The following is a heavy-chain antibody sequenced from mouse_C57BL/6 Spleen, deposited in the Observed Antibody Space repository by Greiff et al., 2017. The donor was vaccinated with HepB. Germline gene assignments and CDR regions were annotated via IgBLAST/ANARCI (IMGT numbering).Heavy chain of an antibody. J-gene: IGHJ4*01. CDR2: ISDGGSYT. V-gene: IGHV5-4*01. D-gene: IGHD1-1*01. CDR1: GFTFSSYA. Sequence: EVQGVESGGGLVKPGGSLKLSCAASGFTFSSYAMSWVRQTPEKRLEWVATISDGGSYTYYPDNVKGRFTISRDNAKNNLYLQMSHLKSEDTAMYYCARDYYGSSPYYYAMDYWGQGTSVTVSS. CDR3: ARDYYGSSPYYYAMDY.